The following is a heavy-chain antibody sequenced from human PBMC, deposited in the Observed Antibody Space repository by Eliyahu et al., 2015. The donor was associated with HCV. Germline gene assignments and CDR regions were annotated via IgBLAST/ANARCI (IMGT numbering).Heavy chain of an antibody. CDR2: IKSKTDGGTT. Sequence: EVQLVESGGGLVKXGGSLRLSCAASGFTFSKAWMSWVRQAPGKGLEGIGRIKSKTDGGTTDYAAPVKGRFTISRDDSKSTLYLQMNSLKTEDTAVYYCTTGAPGGFDYYLDVWGQGTTVTVSS. J-gene: IGHJ6*03. D-gene: IGHD3-10*01. CDR3: TTGAPGGFDYYLDV. CDR1: GFTFSKAW. V-gene: IGHV3-15*01.